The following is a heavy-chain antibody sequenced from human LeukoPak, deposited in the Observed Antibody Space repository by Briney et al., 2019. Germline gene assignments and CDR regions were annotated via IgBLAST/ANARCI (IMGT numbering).Heavy chain of an antibody. J-gene: IGHJ6*02. V-gene: IGHV3-23*01. CDR2: ISGSGDST. D-gene: IGHD6-13*01. Sequence: PGGSLRLSRAASEFTFSNYAMSWVRQAPGKGLYWVSSISGSGDSTYYADSVKGRFTISRDNSRNTLYLQMNSLRAEDTAVYYCARAAVSQQLAPLGMDVWGQGTTVTVSS. CDR3: ARAAVSQQLAPLGMDV. CDR1: EFTFSNYA.